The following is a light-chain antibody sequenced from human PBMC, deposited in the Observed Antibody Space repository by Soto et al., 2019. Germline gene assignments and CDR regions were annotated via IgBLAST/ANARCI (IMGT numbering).Light chain of an antibody. CDR2: RTS. J-gene: IGKJ4*01. CDR1: QDITTS. CDR3: QQYEKWPLT. V-gene: IGKV3-15*01. Sequence: EIVLTQSPATLSVSPGERATLSCRASQDITTSSVWYQQKPGQPPRLLIYRTSTRATGVPARFSGSGSGTEFTLTINSLQSEDFAVYYCQQYEKWPLTFGGGTKVEIK.